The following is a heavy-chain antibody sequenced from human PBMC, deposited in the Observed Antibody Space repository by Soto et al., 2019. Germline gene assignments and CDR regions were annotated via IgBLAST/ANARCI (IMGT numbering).Heavy chain of an antibody. V-gene: IGHV1-8*01. CDR2: MNPNSGNT. J-gene: IGHJ6*03. D-gene: IGHD6-13*01. CDR3: ARGYVQQLVQYYYYMDV. CDR1: GYTFTSYD. Sequence: ASVKVSCKASGYTFTSYDINWVRQATGQGLEWMGWMNPNSGNTGYVQKFQGRVTMTRNTSISTAYMELSSLRSEDTAVYYCARGYVQQLVQYYYYMDVWGKGTTVTVSS.